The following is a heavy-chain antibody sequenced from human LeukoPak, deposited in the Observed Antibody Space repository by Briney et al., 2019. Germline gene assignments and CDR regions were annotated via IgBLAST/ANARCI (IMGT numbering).Heavy chain of an antibody. CDR3: AKAPVTTCSGAYCYPFDY. Sequence: GGSLRLSCAASGFALSSYAMSWVRQGPGKGLEWVSAISVSGNTYHADSVKGRFTISRDSSKNTLYLQMNSLRAEDAAVYYCAKAPVTTCSGAYCYPFDYWGQGTLVTVSS. J-gene: IGHJ4*02. D-gene: IGHD2-15*01. V-gene: IGHV3-23*01. CDR1: GFALSSYA. CDR2: ISVSGNT.